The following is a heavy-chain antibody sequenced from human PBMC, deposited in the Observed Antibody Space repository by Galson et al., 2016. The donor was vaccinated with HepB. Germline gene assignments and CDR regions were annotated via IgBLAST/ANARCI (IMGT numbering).Heavy chain of an antibody. Sequence: TLSLTCAVSGDSISSGDYSWTWIRKPPGTGLEWIGHISHTGNAYYSPSLKSRLTISVDTSKNQFSLKLSSVTAADTAVYYCARVGGFLEWLLNLDYWGQGTLVTVSS. D-gene: IGHD3-3*01. CDR2: ISHTGNA. J-gene: IGHJ4*02. CDR3: ARVGGFLEWLLNLDY. CDR1: GDSISSGDYS. V-gene: IGHV4-30-2*01.